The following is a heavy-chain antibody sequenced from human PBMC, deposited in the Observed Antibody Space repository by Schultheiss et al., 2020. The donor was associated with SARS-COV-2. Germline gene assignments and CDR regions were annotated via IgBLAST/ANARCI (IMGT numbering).Heavy chain of an antibody. V-gene: IGHV4-34*01. J-gene: IGHJ4*02. Sequence: GSLRLSCAVYGGSFSGYYWSWIRQPPGKGLEWIGEINHSGSTNYNPSLKSRVTISVDTSKNQFSLKLSSVTAADTAVYYCASVRPYFDYWGQGTLVTSPQ. D-gene: IGHD2-8*01. CDR2: INHSGST. CDR1: GGSFSGYY. CDR3: ASVRPYFDY.